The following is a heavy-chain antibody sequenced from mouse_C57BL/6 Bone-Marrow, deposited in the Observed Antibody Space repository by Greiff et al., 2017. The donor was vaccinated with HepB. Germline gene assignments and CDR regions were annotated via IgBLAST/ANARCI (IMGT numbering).Heavy chain of an antibody. CDR2: ISNGGGST. J-gene: IGHJ1*03. CDR1: GFPFSDYY. CDR3: ARPPRKLSYWYFDV. Sequence: VLLVESGGGLVQPGGSLKLSCAASGFPFSDYYMYWVRQTPEKRLEWVAYISNGGGSTYYPATVKGRFTISRDNAKNTLDLQMRRLKSEDTAMYYCARPPRKLSYWYFDVWGTGTTVTVSS. V-gene: IGHV5-12*01.